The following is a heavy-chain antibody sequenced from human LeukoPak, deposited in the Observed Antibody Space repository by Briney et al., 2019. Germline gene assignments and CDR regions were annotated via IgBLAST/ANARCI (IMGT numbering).Heavy chain of an antibody. J-gene: IGHJ4*02. CDR3: ARRHSTGSE. Sequence: GGSLRLSCAASGFTFSTYWMSWVRQAPGKGLEWAANINQEGSEKYYVDSVKGRFTISRDNAKNSLYLQMDSLRAEDTAVYYCARRHSTGSEWGQGTLITVSS. D-gene: IGHD6-19*01. CDR2: INQEGSEK. V-gene: IGHV3-7*01. CDR1: GFTFSTYW.